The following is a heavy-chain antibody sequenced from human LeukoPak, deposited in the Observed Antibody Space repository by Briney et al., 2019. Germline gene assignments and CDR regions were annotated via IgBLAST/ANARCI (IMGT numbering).Heavy chain of an antibody. V-gene: IGHV1-46*02. D-gene: IGHD1-20*01. Sequence: ASVKVSCKAFGYNFNSYRVHWVRQAPGQGLECLGLINPSGGSSTYAEKFQGRIMMTTDTSTSTVYMDLSSLRPEDTAVYYCARDPPFIIGTTFFDYWGQGTLVTVSS. CDR1: GYNFNSYR. CDR2: INPSGGSS. J-gene: IGHJ4*02. CDR3: ARDPPFIIGTTFFDY.